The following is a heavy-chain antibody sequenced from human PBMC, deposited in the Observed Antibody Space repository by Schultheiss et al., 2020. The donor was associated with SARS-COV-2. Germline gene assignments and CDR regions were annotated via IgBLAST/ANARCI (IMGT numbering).Heavy chain of an antibody. CDR1: GFTFDDYA. CDR2: ISWNSGSI. J-gene: IGHJ6*02. V-gene: IGHV3-9*01. Sequence: GGSLRLSCAASGFTFDDYAMHWVRQAPGKGLEWVSGISWNSGSIGYADSVKGRFTISRDNAKNSLYLQMNSLRAEDTALYYCAKDITATTPGLYGMDVWGQGTTVTVSS. D-gene: IGHD1-26*01. CDR3: AKDITATTPGLYGMDV.